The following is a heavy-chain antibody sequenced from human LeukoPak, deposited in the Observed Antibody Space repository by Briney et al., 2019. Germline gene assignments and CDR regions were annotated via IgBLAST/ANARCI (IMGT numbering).Heavy chain of an antibody. Sequence: GGSLRLSCAASGFTFDDYGMSWVRQAPGKGLEWVSGINWNGGSTGYADSVKGRFTISRDNAKNSLYLQMNSLRAEDAALYYCASYRSGSHDAFDIRGQGTMVTVSS. CDR1: GFTFDDYG. CDR3: ASYRSGSHDAFDI. CDR2: INWNGGST. J-gene: IGHJ3*02. V-gene: IGHV3-20*04. D-gene: IGHD1-26*01.